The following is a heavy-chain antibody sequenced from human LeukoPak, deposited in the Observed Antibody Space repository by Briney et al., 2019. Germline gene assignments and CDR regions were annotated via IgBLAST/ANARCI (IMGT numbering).Heavy chain of an antibody. Sequence: SVKVSCKASGGTFSSYAISWVRQAPGQGLEWMGRIIPIFGTANYAQKFQGRVTITTDESTSTAYMELSSLRSDDTAVYYCARGRAHSSSWYVFWYWGQGTLVTVSS. CDR1: GGTFSSYA. V-gene: IGHV1-69*05. J-gene: IGHJ4*02. CDR3: ARGRAHSSSWYVFWY. CDR2: IIPIFGTA. D-gene: IGHD6-13*01.